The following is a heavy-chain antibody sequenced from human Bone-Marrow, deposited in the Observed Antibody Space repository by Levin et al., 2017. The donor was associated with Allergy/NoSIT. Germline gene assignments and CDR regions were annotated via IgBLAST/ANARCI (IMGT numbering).Heavy chain of an antibody. CDR3: AKGLEGCGNDCYILAY. J-gene: IGHJ4*02. V-gene: IGHV3-30*18. CDR1: GFTISSFG. Sequence: GESLKISCAVSGFTISSFGMHWVRQAPGKGLEWVAAISYDGSNKFADSVKGRFTISRDNSRNTLCLQMNSLRAEDTAVYFCAKGLEGCGNDCYILAYWGQGALVTVSS. CDR2: ISYDGSNK. D-gene: IGHD2-21*02.